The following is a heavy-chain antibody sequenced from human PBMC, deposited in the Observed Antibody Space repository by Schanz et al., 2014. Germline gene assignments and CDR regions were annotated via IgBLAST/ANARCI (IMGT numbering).Heavy chain of an antibody. D-gene: IGHD1-1*01. J-gene: IGHJ4*02. CDR2: IYETGRT. CDR3: ARLEYTSGWQGFDY. Sequence: QVQLQESGPGLVKPSGTLSLTCTISRGSIGSTNWWSWLRQSPRKGREWISDIYETGRTNYNPSLMSRFPVSVDNPTTQSSLRLPAVTAADTAVYYCARLEYTSGWQGFDYWGQGILVTVSP. CDR1: RGSIGSTNW. V-gene: IGHV4-4*02.